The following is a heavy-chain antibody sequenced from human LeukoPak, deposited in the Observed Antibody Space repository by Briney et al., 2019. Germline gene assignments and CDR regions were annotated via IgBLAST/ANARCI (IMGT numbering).Heavy chain of an antibody. CDR3: ARHSSSWYWYYYGMDV. J-gene: IGHJ6*02. D-gene: IGHD6-13*01. Sequence: PGGSLRLSCAASGFTFSSYWMSWVRQAPGKGLEWVANIKQDGSEKYYVDSVKGRFTISRDNAKNSLYLQMNSLRAEDTAVYYYARHSSSWYWYYYGMDVWGQGTTVTVSS. V-gene: IGHV3-7*01. CDR1: GFTFSSYW. CDR2: IKQDGSEK.